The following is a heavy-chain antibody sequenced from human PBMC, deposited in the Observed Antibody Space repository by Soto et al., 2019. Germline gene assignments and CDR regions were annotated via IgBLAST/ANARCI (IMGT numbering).Heavy chain of an antibody. CDR2: IYNGGST. J-gene: IGHJ4*02. V-gene: IGHV4-30-4*01. Sequence: QVQLQESGPGLVKPSQTLSLTCTVSGGSISSGDNCWSWIRQTPGRGRAWIGHIYNGGSTYSHPSLRSRVSIAVDTCTNPFSPDLSSVTAADTAVCYCARGASGDKVDYWGQGALVTVSS. CDR3: ARGASGDKVDY. D-gene: IGHD7-27*01. CDR1: GGSISSGDNC.